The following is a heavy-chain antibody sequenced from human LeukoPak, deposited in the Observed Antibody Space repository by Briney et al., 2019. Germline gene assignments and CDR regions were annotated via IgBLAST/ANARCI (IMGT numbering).Heavy chain of an antibody. CDR2: IYYSGST. J-gene: IGHJ4*02. CDR3: ARGSRGYSYG. CDR1: GASVSSGSYY. Sequence: PSETLSFTCTVSGASVSSGSYYWSWIRQPPGKGLEWIGYIYYSGSTNYNPSLKSRVTISVDTSKNQFSLKLSSVTAADTAVYYCARGSRGYSYGWGQGTLVTVSS. V-gene: IGHV4-61*01. D-gene: IGHD5-18*01.